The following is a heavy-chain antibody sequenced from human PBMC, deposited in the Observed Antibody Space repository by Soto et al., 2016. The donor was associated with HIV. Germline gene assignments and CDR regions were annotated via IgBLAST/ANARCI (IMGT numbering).Heavy chain of an antibody. CDR1: GFTVSSNY. J-gene: IGHJ4*02. V-gene: IGHV3-53*02. CDR2: IYSGGST. Sequence: EVQLVETGGGLIQPGGSLRLSCAASGFTVSSNYMSWVRQALGKGLEWVSVIYSGGSTYYADSVKGRFTISRDNSKNTLYLQMNSLRAEDTAVYYCARDPGYGSGSYSVPYWGQGTLVTVSS. CDR3: ARDPGYGSGSYSVPY. D-gene: IGHD3-10*01.